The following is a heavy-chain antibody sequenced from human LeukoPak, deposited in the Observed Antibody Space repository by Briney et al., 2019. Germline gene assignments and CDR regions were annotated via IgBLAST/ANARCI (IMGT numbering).Heavy chain of an antibody. CDR1: GGSISSSGYY. V-gene: IGHV4-39*01. J-gene: IGHJ4*02. Sequence: SETLSLTCTVSGGSISSSGYYWGWIRQPPGKGLEWIGSIYYSGSTYYNPSLKSRVTISVDTSKNQFSLKLSSVTAADTAVYYCARHSYYYDSSGYSLDYWGQGTLVTVSS. CDR3: ARHSYYYDSSGYSLDY. D-gene: IGHD3-22*01. CDR2: IYYSGST.